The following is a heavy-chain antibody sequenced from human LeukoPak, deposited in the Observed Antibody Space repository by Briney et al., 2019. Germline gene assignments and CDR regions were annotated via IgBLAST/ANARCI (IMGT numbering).Heavy chain of an antibody. J-gene: IGHJ4*02. V-gene: IGHV4-34*01. CDR2: ISYAGNTHTGST. Sequence: SDTLSLTCDVSGGSFSSYSWNWIRQPPGKGLEWIAEISYAGNTHTGSTSYSASLKSRVTISVDTPKNQFSLHLSSVTAADAGVYYCARGFSGFWEFDSWGQGTLVTVSS. D-gene: IGHD1-14*01. CDR1: GGSFSSYS. CDR3: ARGFSGFWEFDS.